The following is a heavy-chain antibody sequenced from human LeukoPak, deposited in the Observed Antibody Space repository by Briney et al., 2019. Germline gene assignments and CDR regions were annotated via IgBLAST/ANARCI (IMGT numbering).Heavy chain of an antibody. Sequence: GGSLRLSCAASGFTFSSYSMNWVRQAPGKGLEWVSSISSSSSYIYYADSVKGRFTISRDNAKNSLYLQMNSLRAEDTAVYYCARVGMATITFDYWGQGTLVTVSS. D-gene: IGHD5-12*01. CDR1: GFTFSSYS. CDR3: ARVGMATITFDY. CDR2: ISSSSSYI. V-gene: IGHV3-21*01. J-gene: IGHJ4*02.